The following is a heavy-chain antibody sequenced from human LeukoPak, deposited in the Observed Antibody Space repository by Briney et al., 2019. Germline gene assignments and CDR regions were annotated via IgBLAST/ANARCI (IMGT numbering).Heavy chain of an antibody. Sequence: TETLSLACTVSGGSISSYYWSWIRQPAGKGLEWIGRIYTSGSTNYNPSLKSRVTMSVDTSKNQFSLKLSSVTAADTAVYYCAGSAKGTWLIYWGQGTLVTVSS. CDR2: IYTSGST. J-gene: IGHJ4*02. D-gene: IGHD6-19*01. CDR3: AGSAKGTWLIY. CDR1: GGSISSYY. V-gene: IGHV4-4*07.